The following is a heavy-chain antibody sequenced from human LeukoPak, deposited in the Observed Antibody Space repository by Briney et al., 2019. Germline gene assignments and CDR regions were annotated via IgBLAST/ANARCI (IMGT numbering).Heavy chain of an antibody. Sequence: GESLRISCKGSGYCFTSYWISWVRQMPGKGLEWMGRIDPSDSYTNYSPSFQGHVTISADKSISTAYLQWSSLKASDTAMYYCARWGGRYSSGWYPYYYGMDVWGQGTTVTVSS. D-gene: IGHD6-19*01. J-gene: IGHJ6*02. CDR1: GYCFTSYW. V-gene: IGHV5-10-1*01. CDR2: IDPSDSYT. CDR3: ARWGGRYSSGWYPYYYGMDV.